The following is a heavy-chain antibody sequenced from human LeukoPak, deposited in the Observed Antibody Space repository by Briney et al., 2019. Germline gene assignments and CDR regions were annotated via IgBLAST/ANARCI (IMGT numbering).Heavy chain of an antibody. CDR3: ARDPYDSSGYI. Sequence: GGSLRLSCAASGFTVSSNYMSWVRQAPGKGLEWVSVIYSGGSTYYADSVKGRFTISRDNSKNTLYLQMNSLRAEDTAVYYCARDPYDSSGYIWGQGTMVTVSS. J-gene: IGHJ3*02. D-gene: IGHD3-22*01. CDR1: GFTVSSNY. V-gene: IGHV3-66*01. CDR2: IYSGGST.